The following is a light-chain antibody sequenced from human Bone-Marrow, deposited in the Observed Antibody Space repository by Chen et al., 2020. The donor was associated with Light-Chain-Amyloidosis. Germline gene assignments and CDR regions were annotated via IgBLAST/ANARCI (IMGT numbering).Light chain of an antibody. CDR1: NIGSTS. CDR3: QVWDRSSDRPV. Sequence: SYVLTQPSSVSVAPGQPATIACGGNNIGSTSVHWYQQTPGQAPLLVVYDDSDRPSGIPERLSGSNSGNTATLTISRVEAGDVADYYCQVWDRSSDRPVFGGGTKLTVL. CDR2: DDS. J-gene: IGLJ3*02. V-gene: IGLV3-21*02.